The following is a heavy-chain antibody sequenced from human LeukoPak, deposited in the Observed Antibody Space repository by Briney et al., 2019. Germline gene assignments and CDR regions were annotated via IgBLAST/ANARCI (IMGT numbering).Heavy chain of an antibody. CDR3: ARGGGYSYGRGGVYYFDY. V-gene: IGHV3-7*03. CDR2: IKQDGSEK. D-gene: IGHD5-18*01. Sequence: GGSLRLSCAASGFTFSSYWMSWVRQAPGKGLEWVANIKQDGSEKYYVDSVKGRFTISRDNAKNSLYLQMNSLRAEDTAVYYCARGGGYSYGRGGVYYFDYWGQGTLVTVSS. CDR1: GFTFSSYW. J-gene: IGHJ4*02.